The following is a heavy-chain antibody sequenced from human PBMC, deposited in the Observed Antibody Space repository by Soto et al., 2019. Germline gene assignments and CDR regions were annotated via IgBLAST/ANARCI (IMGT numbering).Heavy chain of an antibody. Sequence: ASVKVSCKASGYTFHTYVISWVRQAPGQGLEWMGWISTFNGETRYAQKFQARVTVTTDTSTTTGYMELRSLRSDDTAVYYCARDVGYCSSSTCLIDYWGKGTLVNVSS. J-gene: IGHJ4*02. V-gene: IGHV1-18*01. D-gene: IGHD2-2*01. CDR3: ARDVGYCSSSTCLIDY. CDR1: GYTFHTYV. CDR2: ISTFNGET.